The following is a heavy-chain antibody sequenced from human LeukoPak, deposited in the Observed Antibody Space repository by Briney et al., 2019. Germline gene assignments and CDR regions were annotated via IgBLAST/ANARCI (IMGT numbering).Heavy chain of an antibody. D-gene: IGHD5-24*01. CDR2: IYYSGTT. Sequence: SETLSLTCTVSGGSISSYYWSWIRQPPGKGLEWIGYIYYSGTTNYNPSLKSRVTISVDTSKNQFSLKLSSVTAADTAVYYCARQMSTITGYFDLWGRGTLVTVSS. V-gene: IGHV4-59*08. J-gene: IGHJ2*01. CDR1: GGSISSYY. CDR3: ARQMSTITGYFDL.